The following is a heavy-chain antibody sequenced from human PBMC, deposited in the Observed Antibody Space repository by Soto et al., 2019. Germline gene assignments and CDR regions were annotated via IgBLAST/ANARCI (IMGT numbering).Heavy chain of an antibody. CDR3: ARVQRQEDGVVIPVAIDY. J-gene: IGHJ4*02. Sequence: GGSLRLSCAASGFTFNRFWMSWVRQAPGKGLEWVANIKHDGSETTYVDSVRGRFTISRDHADNSLYLQMNSLRIEDTAVYYCARVQRQEDGVVIPVAIDYWGQGTLVTVSS. CDR1: GFTFNRFW. D-gene: IGHD2-21*01. V-gene: IGHV3-7*01. CDR2: IKHDGSET.